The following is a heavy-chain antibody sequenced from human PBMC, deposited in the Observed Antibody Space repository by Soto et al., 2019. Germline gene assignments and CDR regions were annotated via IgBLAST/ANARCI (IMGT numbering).Heavy chain of an antibody. V-gene: IGHV4-59*01. J-gene: IGHJ6*02. CDR1: GGSISSYY. Sequence: SETLSLTCTVSGGSISSYYWSWIRQPPGKGLEWIGYIYHSGNTKYNPSLKSRVTISVDTSKNQFSLKLRSVTAADTAVYYCARGEGFRDYYYYYGLAIWGQGTTVTVSS. D-gene: IGHD3-3*01. CDR3: ARGEGFRDYYYYYGLAI. CDR2: IYHSGNT.